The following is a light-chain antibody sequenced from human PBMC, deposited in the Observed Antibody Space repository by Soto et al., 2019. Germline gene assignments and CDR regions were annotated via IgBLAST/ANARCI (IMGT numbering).Light chain of an antibody. CDR2: DAS. J-gene: IGKJ2*01. Sequence: DIQMTQSPSTLSASVGDTVTITCRASQRISRALAWYQQKPGKAPKLLSYDASTLKSGVPSRFSGSGSGTELTLTLGSRHPDDCASYFCLRYNSQGTSGQGT. V-gene: IGKV1-5*01. CDR1: QRISRA. CDR3: LRYNSQGT.